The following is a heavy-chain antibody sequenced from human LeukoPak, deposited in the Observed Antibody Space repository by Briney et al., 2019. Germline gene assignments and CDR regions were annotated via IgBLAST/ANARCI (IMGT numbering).Heavy chain of an antibody. CDR2: ISAYNGNT. V-gene: IGHV1-18*01. J-gene: IGHJ6*02. CDR1: GYTFTSYG. CDR3: ARDSLYYYGMDV. Sequence: GASVNVSCKASGYTFTSYGISWVRQAPGQGLEGMGWISAYNGNTNYAQKLQGRATMTTDTSTSTAYMELRSLRSDDTALYYCARDSLYYYGMDVWGQETTVTVSS.